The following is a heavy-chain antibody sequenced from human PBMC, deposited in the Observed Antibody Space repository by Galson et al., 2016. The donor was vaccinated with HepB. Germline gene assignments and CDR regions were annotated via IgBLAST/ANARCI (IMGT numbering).Heavy chain of an antibody. V-gene: IGHV6-1*01. D-gene: IGHD3-10*01. Sequence: CAISGDSVSSYSGAWDWLRQSPSRRLEWLGRTYYRSRWYNDYAGSVKGRITIEADTSKNLFSLQLTPVTVADTAVYYCARDRGSGRHFFDSWGQGTLVSVSS. CDR2: TYYRSRWYN. CDR1: GDSVSSYSGA. J-gene: IGHJ4*02. CDR3: ARDRGSGRHFFDS.